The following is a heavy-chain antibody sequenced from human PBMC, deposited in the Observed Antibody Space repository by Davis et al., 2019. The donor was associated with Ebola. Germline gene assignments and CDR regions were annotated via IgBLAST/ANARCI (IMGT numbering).Heavy chain of an antibody. CDR3: ASLGKGGIAVDY. CDR2: ISYDGSNK. J-gene: IGHJ4*02. Sequence: GESLKISCAASGFTFSSYAMHWVRQAPGKGLEWVAVISYDGSNKYYADSVKGRFTISRDNSKNTLYLQMNSLRAEDTAVYYCASLGKGGIAVDYWGQGTLVTVSS. CDR1: GFTFSSYA. D-gene: IGHD6-13*01. V-gene: IGHV3-30-3*01.